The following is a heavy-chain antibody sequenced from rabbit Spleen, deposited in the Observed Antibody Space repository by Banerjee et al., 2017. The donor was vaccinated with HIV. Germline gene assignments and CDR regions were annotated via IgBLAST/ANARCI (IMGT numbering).Heavy chain of an antibody. D-gene: IGHD1-1*01. V-gene: IGHV1S45*01. J-gene: IGHJ4*01. CDR2: IDTNDGDT. Sequence: QEQLVESGGGLVKPEGSLKLSCTASGFSFSSNWICWVRQAPGKGLEWIACIDTNDGDTDYANWPKGRFTISKTSSTTVTLQMTSLTGADTATYFCARDLAAWNSGSYAFNLWGQGTLVTVS. CDR1: GFSFSSNW. CDR3: ARDLAAWNSGSYAFNL.